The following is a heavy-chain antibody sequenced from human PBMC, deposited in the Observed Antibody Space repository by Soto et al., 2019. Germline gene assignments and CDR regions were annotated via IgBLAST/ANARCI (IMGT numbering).Heavy chain of an antibody. CDR2: ISGSGAST. Sequence: PGGSLRLSCVASGFTFNKYALAWVRQAPGKGLEWVSAISGSGASTYDADSVKGRFTISRDNSKNSLYLQMSSLRAEDSAVYYCARRASRWGQGTMVTVSS. CDR3: ARRASR. V-gene: IGHV3-23*01. CDR1: GFTFNKYA. J-gene: IGHJ3*01. D-gene: IGHD1-26*01.